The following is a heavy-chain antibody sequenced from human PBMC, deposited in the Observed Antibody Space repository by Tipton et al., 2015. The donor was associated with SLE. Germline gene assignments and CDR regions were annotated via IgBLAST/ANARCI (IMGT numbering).Heavy chain of an antibody. CDR2: IYYSGST. D-gene: IGHD5-24*01. CDR1: GGSISSSNW. V-gene: IGHV4-4*02. CDR3: ARGGRQLVPFTWFDT. J-gene: IGHJ5*02. Sequence: TLSLTCAVSGGSISSSNWWSWVRQPPGKGLEWIGSIYYSGSTYYNPSLKSRVTISLDTSKNQFYLKMSSVTAADTAVYYCARGGRQLVPFTWFDTWGQGTLVTVSS.